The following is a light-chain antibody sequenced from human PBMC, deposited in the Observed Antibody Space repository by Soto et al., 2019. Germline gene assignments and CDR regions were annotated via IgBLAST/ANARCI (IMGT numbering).Light chain of an antibody. CDR2: GAS. Sequence: EIVMTQSPATLSVSPGARAPLSCRASQSVSSNLAWYQQKPGQAPRLLIYGASTRATGIPARFSGSGSGTEFTLTISSLQSEDLAVYYCQQYNNWPPITVGQGTRLEIK. J-gene: IGKJ5*01. V-gene: IGKV3-15*01. CDR1: QSVSSN. CDR3: QQYNNWPPIT.